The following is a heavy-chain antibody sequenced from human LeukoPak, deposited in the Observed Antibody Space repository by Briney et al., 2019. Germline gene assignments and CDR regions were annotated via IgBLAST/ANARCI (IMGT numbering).Heavy chain of an antibody. CDR3: ARGIAAAGTGGDY. J-gene: IGHJ4*02. Sequence: GGSLRLSCAASGFTFSSYSMNWVRQAPGKGLEWVSSISSSSSYIYYADSVKGRFTISRDNAKNTLYLQMNSLRAEDTAVYYCARGIAAAGTGGDYWGQGTLVTVSS. CDR1: GFTFSSYS. CDR2: ISSSSSYI. V-gene: IGHV3-21*04. D-gene: IGHD6-13*01.